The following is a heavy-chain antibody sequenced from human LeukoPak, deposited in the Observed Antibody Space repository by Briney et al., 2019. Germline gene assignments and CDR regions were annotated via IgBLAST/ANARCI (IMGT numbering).Heavy chain of an antibody. Sequence: HSGGSLRLSCAASGFTVSSNYMSWVRQAPGKGLEWVSVIYSGGSTYYADSVKGRFTISRDNSKNTLYLQMNSLRAEDTAVYYCARDGGEQLVGPFDYWGQGTLVTVSS. CDR3: ARDGGEQLVGPFDY. CDR2: IYSGGST. J-gene: IGHJ4*02. CDR1: GFTVSSNY. D-gene: IGHD6-6*01. V-gene: IGHV3-53*05.